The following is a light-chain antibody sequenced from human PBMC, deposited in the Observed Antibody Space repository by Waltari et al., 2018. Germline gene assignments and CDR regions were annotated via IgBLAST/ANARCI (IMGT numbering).Light chain of an antibody. CDR2: AAS. J-gene: IGKJ1*01. V-gene: IGKV1-39*01. Sequence: TITCRASQNISTYLNWYQQKPGKAPTLLIFAASALQSGVPSRFRGSASGTDFTLTISSLQPEDFATYFCQQTYSTWTFGLGTKVDI. CDR1: QNISTY. CDR3: QQTYSTWT.